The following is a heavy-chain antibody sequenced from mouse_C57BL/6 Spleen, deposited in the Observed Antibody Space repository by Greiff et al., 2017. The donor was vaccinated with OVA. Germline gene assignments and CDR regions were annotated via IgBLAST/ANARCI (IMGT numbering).Heavy chain of an antibody. V-gene: IGHV1-64*01. J-gene: IGHJ3*01. D-gene: IGHD1-1*01. CDR2: IHPNSGST. CDR1: GYTFTSYW. Sequence: VQLQQPGAELVKPGASVKLSCKASGYTFTSYWMHWVKQRPGQGLEWIGMIHPNSGSTNYNEKVKSKATLTVDKSSSTAYMQLSSLTSEDSAVYYCARGGGYGSSYAWFAYWGQGTLVTVSA. CDR3: ARGGGYGSSYAWFAY.